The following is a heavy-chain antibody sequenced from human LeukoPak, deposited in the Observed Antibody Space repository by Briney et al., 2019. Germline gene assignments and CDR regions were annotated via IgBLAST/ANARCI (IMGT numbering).Heavy chain of an antibody. Sequence: PGGSLRLSCAASGFTFSSYAMSWVRQAPGKGLEWVSAISGSGGSTHYADSVKGRFTISRDNSKNTLYLQMNSLRAEDTAVYYCAKQVGFGELLFDYWGQGTLVTVSS. CDR1: GFTFSSYA. D-gene: IGHD3-10*01. J-gene: IGHJ4*02. CDR2: ISGSGGST. V-gene: IGHV3-23*01. CDR3: AKQVGFGELLFDY.